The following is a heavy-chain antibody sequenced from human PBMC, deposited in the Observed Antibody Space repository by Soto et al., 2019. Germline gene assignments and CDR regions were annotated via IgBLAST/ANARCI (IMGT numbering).Heavy chain of an antibody. CDR3: ARELLAYCTNGVCLASYTHAFDI. CDR2: INHSGST. CDR1: GGSFSGYY. J-gene: IGHJ3*02. D-gene: IGHD2-8*01. V-gene: IGHV4-34*01. Sequence: SETLSLTCAVYGGSFSGYYWSWIRQPPGKGLEWIGEINHSGSTNYNPSLKSRVTISVDTSKNQFSLKLSSVTAADTAVYYWARELLAYCTNGVCLASYTHAFDIWGQGTMVTVSS.